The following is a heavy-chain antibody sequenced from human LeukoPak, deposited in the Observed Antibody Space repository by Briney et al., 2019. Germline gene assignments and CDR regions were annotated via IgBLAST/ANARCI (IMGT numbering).Heavy chain of an antibody. D-gene: IGHD6-19*01. CDR2: ISASGSYT. CDR1: GFSFSDEY. J-gene: IGHJ4*02. Sequence: GGSLRLSCAASGFSFSDEYMRWVRQAPGQGLEWISYISASGSYTNYADSVKGRFTISRDNAKNSLYLQMNSLRAEDTAVYYCGRSRGAGPGAHFDVWGQGTLVTVSS. CDR3: GRSRGAGPGAHFDV. V-gene: IGHV3-11*03.